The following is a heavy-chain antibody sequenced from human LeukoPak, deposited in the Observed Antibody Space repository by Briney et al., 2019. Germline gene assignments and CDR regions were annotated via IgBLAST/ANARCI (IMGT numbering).Heavy chain of an antibody. J-gene: IGHJ3*02. Sequence: GASVKVSCKASGGTFSSYAISWVRQAPGQGLEWMGGIVPIFGTANYAQKFQGRVTITADESTSTAYMELSSLRSEDTAVYYCASALEMATQGLPFAFDIWGQGTMVTVSS. D-gene: IGHD5-24*01. CDR2: IVPIFGTA. V-gene: IGHV1-69*13. CDR1: GGTFSSYA. CDR3: ASALEMATQGLPFAFDI.